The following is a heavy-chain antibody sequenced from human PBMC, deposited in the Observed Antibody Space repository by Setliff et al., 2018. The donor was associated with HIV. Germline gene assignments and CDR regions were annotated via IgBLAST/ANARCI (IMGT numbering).Heavy chain of an antibody. D-gene: IGHD2-21*01. CDR3: ARDPAVASREVAFDI. J-gene: IGHJ3*02. V-gene: IGHV4-30-4*08. CDR1: GGSISSGDYY. CDR2: IYYSGST. Sequence: PSETLSLTCTVSGGSISSGDYYWSWIRQPPGKGLEWIGYIYYSGSTYYNPSLKSRVTISVDTSKNQFSLKLSSVTVADTAVYYCARDPAVASREVAFDIWGQGTMVTVSS.